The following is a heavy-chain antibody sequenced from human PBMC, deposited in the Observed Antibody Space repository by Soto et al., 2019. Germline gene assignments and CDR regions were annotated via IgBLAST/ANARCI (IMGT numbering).Heavy chain of an antibody. CDR3: ARGGDCGGDCYSDYYYGMDV. Sequence: SETLSLTWTVSGGSISSDYWSWIRQPPGKGQEWIGYIYYSGSTNYNPSLKTRVPISVDTSKNQFSLKLSSVTAADTAVYYCARGGDCGGDCYSDYYYGMDVWGQGTTVTVSS. V-gene: IGHV4-59*01. CDR2: IYYSGST. J-gene: IGHJ6*02. D-gene: IGHD2-21*02. CDR1: GGSISSDY.